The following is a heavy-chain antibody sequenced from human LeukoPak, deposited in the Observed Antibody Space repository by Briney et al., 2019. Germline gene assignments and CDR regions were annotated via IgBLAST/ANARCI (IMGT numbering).Heavy chain of an antibody. CDR3: AWVPQWELLYDFDY. D-gene: IGHD1-26*01. J-gene: IGHJ4*02. Sequence: GGSLRLSCLTSGFTLSTNAMSWVRQAPGKGLEWISGISGSGASTYYADSVKGRFTISRDDSRNTLYLQMNSLRAEDTAVYYCAWVPQWELLYDFDYWGQGTLVTVSS. CDR1: GFTLSTNA. CDR2: ISGSGAST. V-gene: IGHV3-23*01.